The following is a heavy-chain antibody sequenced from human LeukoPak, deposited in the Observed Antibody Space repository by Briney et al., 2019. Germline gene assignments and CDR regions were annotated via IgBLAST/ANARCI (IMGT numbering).Heavy chain of an antibody. CDR3: ARVLGGAFDI. V-gene: IGHV4-38-2*02. CDR1: GYSINSGYY. J-gene: IGHJ3*02. Sequence: SEILSLTCTVSGYSINSGYYWGWIRQPPGKGLEWIGSIYHSGSTYYNPSLKSRVTISVDTSKNQFSLKLSSVTAADTAVYYCARVLGGAFDIWGQGTMVTVSS. D-gene: IGHD2-15*01. CDR2: IYHSGST.